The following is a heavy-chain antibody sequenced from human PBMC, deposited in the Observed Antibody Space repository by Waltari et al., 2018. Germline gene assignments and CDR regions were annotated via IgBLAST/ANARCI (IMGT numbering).Heavy chain of an antibody. CDR2: IYSGGST. Sequence: EVQLLESGGGLVQPGGSLRLSCAASGFTFSSYAMSWVRQAPGKGLEWVSVIYSGGSTYYADSVKGRFTISRDNSKNTLYLQMNSLRAEDTAVYYCAKLENDAFDIWGQGTMVTVSS. D-gene: IGHD1-1*01. CDR3: AKLENDAFDI. J-gene: IGHJ3*02. CDR1: GFTFSSYA. V-gene: IGHV3-23*03.